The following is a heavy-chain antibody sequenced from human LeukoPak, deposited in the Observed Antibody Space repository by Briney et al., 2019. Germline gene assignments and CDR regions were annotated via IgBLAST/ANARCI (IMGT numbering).Heavy chain of an antibody. CDR2: IYYSGST. CDR1: GGSISTNHYY. D-gene: IGHD3-10*01. J-gene: IGHJ4*02. CDR3: AGGSYGSGSYY. Sequence: KTSETLSLTCSGSGGSISTNHYYWAWIRQPPGKGLEWIGNIYYSGSTHYKSSLKSRVTISGDTSKNHFSLKLSSVTAADTAVYYCAGGSYGSGSYYWGQGTLVTVSS. V-gene: IGHV4-39*02.